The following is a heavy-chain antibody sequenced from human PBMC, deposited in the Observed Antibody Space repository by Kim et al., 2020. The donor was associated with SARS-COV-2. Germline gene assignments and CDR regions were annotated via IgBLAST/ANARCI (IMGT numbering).Heavy chain of an antibody. CDR3: VRRRPRYYYDSSAPGADAFDI. J-gene: IGHJ3*02. D-gene: IGHD3-22*01. CDR1: GFSFTTNW. Sequence: GESLKISCKGSGFSFTTNWIGWVRQMPGKGLEWMGIIYPGDSDTKYSPSFQGQVTISADKFISTAYLQWSSLKASDTAMYYCVRRRPRYYYDSSAPGADAFDIWDQGAIVTVST. CDR2: IYPGDSDT. V-gene: IGHV5-51*01.